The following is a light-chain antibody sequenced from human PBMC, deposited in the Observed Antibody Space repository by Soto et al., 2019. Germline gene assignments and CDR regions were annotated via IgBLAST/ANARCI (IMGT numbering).Light chain of an antibody. CDR3: QQRTNWPWT. V-gene: IGKV3D-11*01. CDR1: QGVTTN. J-gene: IGKJ1*01. Sequence: EIVMTQSPATLSVSPGERATLSCRAGQGVTTNFAWYQQKSGQSPRLLIYDTSSRATGIPVRFSGSGSGTDFALTISSLEPEDFAVYYCQQRTNWPWTFGQGTKVEIK. CDR2: DTS.